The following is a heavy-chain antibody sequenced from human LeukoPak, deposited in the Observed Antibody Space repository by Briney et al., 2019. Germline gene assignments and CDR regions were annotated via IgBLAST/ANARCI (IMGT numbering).Heavy chain of an antibody. CDR3: AKDRVVTATNQYFQH. J-gene: IGHJ1*01. CDR1: GFTFSSYA. D-gene: IGHD2-21*02. V-gene: IGHV3-23*01. Sequence: GGSLRLSCAASGFTFSSYAMSWVRQAPGKGLEWVSAISGSGGSTYYADSVKGRLTISRDNSKNTLYLQMNSLRAEDTAVYYCAKDRVVTATNQYFQHWGQGTLVTVSS. CDR2: ISGSGGST.